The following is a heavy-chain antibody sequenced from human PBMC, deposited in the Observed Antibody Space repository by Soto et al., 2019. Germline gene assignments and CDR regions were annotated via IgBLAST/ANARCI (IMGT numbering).Heavy chain of an antibody. Sequence: SQTLSLTCAISGDSVSSNSAAWNWIRQSPSRGLEWLGRTYYRSQWYNDYAVSVKGRITTNPDTSKNQFSLQLNSVTPEDTAVYYCAREMYSSSWYFNWFDPWGQGTLVTVSS. CDR1: GDSVSSNSAA. CDR2: TYYRSQWYN. D-gene: IGHD6-13*01. J-gene: IGHJ5*02. CDR3: AREMYSSSWYFNWFDP. V-gene: IGHV6-1*01.